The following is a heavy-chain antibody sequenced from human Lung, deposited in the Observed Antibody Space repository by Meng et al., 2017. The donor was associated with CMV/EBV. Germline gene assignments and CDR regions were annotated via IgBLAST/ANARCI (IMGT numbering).Heavy chain of an antibody. CDR2: ISIDGSSK. V-gene: IGHV3-30*04. D-gene: IGHD6-25*01. CDR3: TKRADYFDY. J-gene: IGHJ4*02. Sequence: GESLKISCAASGYTFSSYDMNWVRQAPGKALEWVAVISIDGSSKFYADSMKGRFTISRDNSKNTQFLQVNSLRPEDTAVYYCTKRADYFDYWGPGTLVTVSS. CDR1: GYTFSSYD.